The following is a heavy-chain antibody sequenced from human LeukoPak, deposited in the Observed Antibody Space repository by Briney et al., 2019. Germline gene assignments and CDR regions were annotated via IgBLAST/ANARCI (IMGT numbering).Heavy chain of an antibody. CDR3: AREGYSYGNA. J-gene: IGHJ5*02. Sequence: ASVKVSCKASGGTFSSYAISWVRQAPGQGLEWMGRIIPIFGIANYAQKFQGRVTITADKSTSTAYMELSSLRFEDTAVYYCAREGYSYGNAWGQGTLVTVSS. D-gene: IGHD5-18*01. V-gene: IGHV1-69*04. CDR2: IIPIFGIA. CDR1: GGTFSSYA.